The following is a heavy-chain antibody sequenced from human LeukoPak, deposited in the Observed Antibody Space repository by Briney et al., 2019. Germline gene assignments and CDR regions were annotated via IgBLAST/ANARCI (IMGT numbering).Heavy chain of an antibody. Sequence: SGTLSLTCAVSGGSISSSNWWSWVRQPPGKGLEWIGEIYHSGSTNYNPSLKSRVTISVDKSNNQFSLRLSSVTAADTAVYYCARQRVPTVRGPFDYWGQGTLVTVSS. CDR1: GGSISSSNW. D-gene: IGHD4-11*01. CDR2: IYHSGST. V-gene: IGHV4-4*02. J-gene: IGHJ4*02. CDR3: ARQRVPTVRGPFDY.